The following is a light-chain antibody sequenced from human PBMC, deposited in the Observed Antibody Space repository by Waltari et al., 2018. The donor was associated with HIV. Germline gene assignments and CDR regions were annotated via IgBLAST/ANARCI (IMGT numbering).Light chain of an antibody. Sequence: QSVLTQPPSASGAPGQRVTISCSGSSDNIGNTVYWYQQLPGTAPKVLIYRDNQRPSGVPDRFSGSRSGTSASLDVSRLRSEDEANYICAAWDDILSGWVFGGGTKLTVL. CDR3: AAWDDILSGWV. J-gene: IGLJ3*02. V-gene: IGLV1-47*01. CDR2: RDN. CDR1: SDNIGNT.